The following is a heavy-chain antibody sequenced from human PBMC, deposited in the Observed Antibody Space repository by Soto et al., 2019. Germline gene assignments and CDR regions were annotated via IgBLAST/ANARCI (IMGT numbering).Heavy chain of an antibody. V-gene: IGHV3-11*01. CDR1: GFTFSGYY. CDR2: FSSSSYTI. J-gene: IGHJ4*02. D-gene: IGHD2-15*01. Sequence: QVQLVESGGGLVKPGGALRLSCEASGFTFSGYYMTWIRQAPGKGLEWSSYFSSSSYTIQYADSVEGRFTVSRDDAKKTLYLQMNSLRAEDTAVYYCATGRGGRSKDWGQGTLVTVSS. CDR3: ATGRGGRSKD.